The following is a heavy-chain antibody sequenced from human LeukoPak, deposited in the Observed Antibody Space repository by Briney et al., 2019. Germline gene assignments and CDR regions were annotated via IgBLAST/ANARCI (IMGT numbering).Heavy chain of an antibody. CDR3: ARNTGYSSGWPFDY. CDR1: GGSIRTSGNY. J-gene: IGHJ4*02. D-gene: IGHD6-19*01. V-gene: IGHV4-31*03. Sequence: PSETLSLTCTVSGGSIRTSGNYWSWIRHHPGKGLEWMGCIYYSGTTYDSPSLKSRLTVSVDTSKNQFFLDLTSVTAADTAVYYCARNTGYSSGWPFDYWGQGTLVTVSS. CDR2: IYYSGTT.